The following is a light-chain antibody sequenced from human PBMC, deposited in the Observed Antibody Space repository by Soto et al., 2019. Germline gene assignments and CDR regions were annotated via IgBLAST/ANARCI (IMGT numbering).Light chain of an antibody. J-gene: IGKJ3*01. V-gene: IGKV3-20*01. Sequence: EIVLTQSPGTLSLSPGERATLSCRASQSVSSYLAWYQEKAGQAPRVLIYHASIRAAGIPERFSGSGSGTDFTLTISRLETEDFAVYSCQQYGSSPFTFGPGTKVDIK. CDR3: QQYGSSPFT. CDR1: QSVSSY. CDR2: HAS.